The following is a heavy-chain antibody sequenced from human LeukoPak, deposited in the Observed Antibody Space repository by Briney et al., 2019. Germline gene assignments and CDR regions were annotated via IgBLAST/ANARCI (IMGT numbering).Heavy chain of an antibody. D-gene: IGHD2-2*01. Sequence: ASVKVSCKASGYTFTSYGISWLRQAPGQGLEWMGWISAYSGNTNYAQKLQGRVTITTDTSTSTAYMELRSLRSDDTAVYYCARDRPDLGYCSSTSCPQIIDYWGQGTLVTVSS. J-gene: IGHJ4*02. V-gene: IGHV1-18*01. CDR1: GYTFTSYG. CDR2: ISAYSGNT. CDR3: ARDRPDLGYCSSTSCPQIIDY.